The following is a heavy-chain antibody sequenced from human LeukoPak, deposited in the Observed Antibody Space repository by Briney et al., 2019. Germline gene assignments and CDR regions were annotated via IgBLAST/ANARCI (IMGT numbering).Heavy chain of an antibody. CDR2: ISSSSSYI. V-gene: IGHV3-21*04. J-gene: IGHJ4*02. CDR1: GFTFGGYT. D-gene: IGHD2-2*01. CDR3: AKPRPAAHYIVVVPAVGYFDY. Sequence: NAGGSLRLSCAASGFTFGGYTMNWVRQAPGKGLEWVSSISSSSSYIYYADSVKGRFTISRDNAKNSLYLQMNSLRAEDTAVYYCAKPRPAAHYIVVVPAVGYFDYWGQGTLVTVPS.